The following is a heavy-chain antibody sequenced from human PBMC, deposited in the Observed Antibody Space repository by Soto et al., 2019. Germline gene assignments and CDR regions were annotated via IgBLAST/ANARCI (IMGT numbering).Heavy chain of an antibody. CDR2: IYYSGST. Sequence: SETLSLTCTVSGGSISSGGYYWSWIRQHPGKGLEWIGYIYYSGSTYYNPSLKSRVTISVDTSKNQFSLKLSSVTAADTAVYYCAREVRGTTRFDYWGQGTLVTVSS. V-gene: IGHV4-31*03. CDR1: GGSISSGGYY. CDR3: AREVRGTTRFDY. D-gene: IGHD1-7*01. J-gene: IGHJ4*02.